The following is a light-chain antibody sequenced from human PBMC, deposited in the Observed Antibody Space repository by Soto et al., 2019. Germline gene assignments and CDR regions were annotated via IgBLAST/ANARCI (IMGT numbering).Light chain of an antibody. Sequence: EIVLTQSPGTLSLSPGERATFSCRASQSVSSSYIAWYQQKRDQAPRRLTYGASIRATGIPDRFSGSGSGTDFTLTISRLEPEDFALYYCQQYHTSPLTFGQGTKVDIK. CDR2: GAS. V-gene: IGKV3-20*01. CDR1: QSVSSSY. CDR3: QQYHTSPLT. J-gene: IGKJ1*01.